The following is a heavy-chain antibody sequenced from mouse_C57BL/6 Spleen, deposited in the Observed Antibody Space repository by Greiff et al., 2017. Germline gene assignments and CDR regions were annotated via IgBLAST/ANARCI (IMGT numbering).Heavy chain of an antibody. J-gene: IGHJ2*01. D-gene: IGHD2-5*01. CDR3: AISYSNYYYCS. CDR2: IHPSDSYT. CDR1: GYTFTSYW. Sequence: QVQLQQPGAELVKPGASVKVSCKASGYTFTSYWMHWVKQRPGQGLEWIGGIHPSDSYTNYNQKFKGKATLTVDKSSSTSYMQLSRLTSVDSAVYSVAISYSNYYYCSWGQGTTLTVSS. V-gene: IGHV1-74*01.